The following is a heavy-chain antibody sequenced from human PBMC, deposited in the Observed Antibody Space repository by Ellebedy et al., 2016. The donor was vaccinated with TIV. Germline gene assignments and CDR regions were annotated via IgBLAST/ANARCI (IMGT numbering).Heavy chain of an antibody. CDR2: IYYSGTT. V-gene: IGHV4-39*07. D-gene: IGHD3-22*01. CDR1: GVSIGSSSYY. Sequence: SETLSLXXTVSGVSIGSSSYYWGWIRQPPGKGLEWIGSIYYSGTTYYNPSLKSRVTISVDTSKNQFSLKLSSVTAADTAVYYCARGRFLKRGFDAFDIWGQGTMVTVSS. J-gene: IGHJ3*02. CDR3: ARGRFLKRGFDAFDI.